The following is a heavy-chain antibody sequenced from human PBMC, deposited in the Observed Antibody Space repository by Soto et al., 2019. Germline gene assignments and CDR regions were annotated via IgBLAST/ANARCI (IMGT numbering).Heavy chain of an antibody. CDR2: ISYDGSNQ. D-gene: IGHD6-6*01. V-gene: IGHV3-30*03. J-gene: IGHJ4*02. CDR3: ATEYSSFHFDY. Sequence: QVQLVESGGGVVQAGRSLRLSCAASGFTFSSYGLHWVRQALGKGLEWVAIISYDGSNQYYADSVKGRFTISRDDSKNTVYLQMNSLRAEDTAVYYCATEYSSFHFDYWGQGTLVTVSS. CDR1: GFTFSSYG.